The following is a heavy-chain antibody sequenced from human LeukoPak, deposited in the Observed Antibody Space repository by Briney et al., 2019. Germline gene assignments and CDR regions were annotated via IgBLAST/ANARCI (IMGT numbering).Heavy chain of an antibody. CDR1: GFTFSNYA. CDR2: ISGSGGST. V-gene: IGHV3-23*01. J-gene: IGHJ4*02. Sequence: GGSLRLSCAASGFTFSNYAMSWARQAPGKGLEWVSAISGSGGSTYYADSVKGRFTISRDNSKNTLYLQMNSLRAEDTAVYYCAKDMKAAWYFDYWGQGTLVTVSS. D-gene: IGHD2-15*01. CDR3: AKDMKAAWYFDY.